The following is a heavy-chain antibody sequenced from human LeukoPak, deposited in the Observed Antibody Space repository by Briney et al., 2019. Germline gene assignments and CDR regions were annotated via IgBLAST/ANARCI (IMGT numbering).Heavy chain of an antibody. Sequence: SETLSLTCTVSGGSISSYYWSWVRQPPGKGLEWIGYIHYSGSTNYNPSLKSRVTMSVDTSKNQFSLKLSSVTAADTAVYYCGRTSITGTLYFDYGGQGTLAPAPS. D-gene: IGHD1-7*01. J-gene: IGHJ4*02. V-gene: IGHV4-59*01. CDR1: GGSISSYY. CDR3: GRTSITGTLYFDY. CDR2: IHYSGST.